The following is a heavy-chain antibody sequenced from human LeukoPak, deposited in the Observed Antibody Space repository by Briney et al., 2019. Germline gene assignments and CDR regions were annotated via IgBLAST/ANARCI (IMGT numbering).Heavy chain of an antibody. CDR3: ARDRTPLGYSSAFDI. CDR1: GYTFTGYY. CDR2: INPNSGGT. D-gene: IGHD6-13*01. J-gene: IGHJ3*02. Sequence: ASVKVSCKASGYTFTGYYMHWVRQAPGHGLEWMGWINPNSGGTNYAQKFQGRVTMTRDTSISTAYMELSRLRSDDTAVYYCARDRTPLGYSSAFDIWGQGTMVTVSS. V-gene: IGHV1-2*02.